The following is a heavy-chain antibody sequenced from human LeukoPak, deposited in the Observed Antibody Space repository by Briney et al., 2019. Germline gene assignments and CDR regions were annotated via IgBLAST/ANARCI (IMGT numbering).Heavy chain of an antibody. D-gene: IGHD3-22*01. CDR2: INPNSGGT. CDR3: ARDLGGYYDSSGYPDY. J-gene: IGHJ4*02. Sequence: ASVKVSCKASGYTFTGYYMHWARQAPGQGLEWMGWINPNSGGTNYAQKFQGRVTMTRDTSISTAYMELSRLRSDDTAVYYCARDLGGYYDSSGYPDYWGQGTLVTVSS. V-gene: IGHV1-2*02. CDR1: GYTFTGYY.